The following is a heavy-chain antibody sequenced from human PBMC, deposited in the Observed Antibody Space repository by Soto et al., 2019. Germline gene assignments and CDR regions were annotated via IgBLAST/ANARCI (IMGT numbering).Heavy chain of an antibody. V-gene: IGHV4-30-4*01. Sequence: SETLSLTCTVASGSNSSGDYYWSWIRQPPGRGLEWIGYIYHTGRDYYEPSLKSRATISIDTSKNQFSLKLNSVTAADTAVYYSHTSMVRGGWFDPWGQGTLVTVSS. CDR1: SGSNSSGDYY. D-gene: IGHD3-10*01. CDR3: HTSMVRGGWFDP. CDR2: IYHTGRD. J-gene: IGHJ5*02.